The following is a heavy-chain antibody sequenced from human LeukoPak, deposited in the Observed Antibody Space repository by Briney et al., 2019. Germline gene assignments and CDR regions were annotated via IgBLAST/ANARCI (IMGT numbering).Heavy chain of an antibody. V-gene: IGHV3-74*01. CDR2: IASDGSST. Sequence: PGGSPRLSCAASGFTFSDYWMHWVRQAPGKGLVWVSRIASDGSSTSYADSVKGRFTISRDNAKNTLYLQMNSLRAEDTAVYYCARALRYFDLWGRGTLVTVSS. J-gene: IGHJ2*01. CDR3: ARALRYFDL. CDR1: GFTFSDYW.